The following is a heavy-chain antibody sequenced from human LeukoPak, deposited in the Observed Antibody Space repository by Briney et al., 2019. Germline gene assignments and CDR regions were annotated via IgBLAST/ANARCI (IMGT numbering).Heavy chain of an antibody. Sequence: ASVKVSCKASGYTFTGYYMHWVRQDPGQGLEWMGWINPNSGGTNYAQKFQGRVTMTRDTSISTAYMELSRLRSDDTAVYHCAREPSNWGPGYYYYYHGMDVWGQGTTVTVSS. V-gene: IGHV1-2*02. CDR2: INPNSGGT. CDR3: AREPSNWGPGYYYYYHGMDV. CDR1: GYTFTGYY. J-gene: IGHJ6*02. D-gene: IGHD7-27*01.